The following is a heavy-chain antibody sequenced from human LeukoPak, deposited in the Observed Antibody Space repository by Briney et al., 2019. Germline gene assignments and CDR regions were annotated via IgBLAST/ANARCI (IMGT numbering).Heavy chain of an antibody. CDR3: ARGRKASDY. Sequence: ASVTVSCTASGYTFTSYDFNWVRQATGQRPEWMGWMSPNSGNTGYAQKFQGRVTMTRNTSISTAYMELSSLRSEDTAVYYCARGRKASDYWGQGTLVTVSS. CDR2: MSPNSGNT. D-gene: IGHD2-2*01. V-gene: IGHV1-8*01. CDR1: GYTFTSYD. J-gene: IGHJ4*02.